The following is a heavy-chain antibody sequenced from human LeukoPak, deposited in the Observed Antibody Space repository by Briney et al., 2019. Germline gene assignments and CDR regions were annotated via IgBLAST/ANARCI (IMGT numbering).Heavy chain of an antibody. D-gene: IGHD6-19*01. J-gene: IGHJ6*02. V-gene: IGHV1-2*02. CDR1: GYTFTNYG. CDR3: ARAGPEVNYYYGMDV. CDR2: INPNSGGT. Sequence: GASVKVSCKASGYTFTNYGISWVRQAPGQGLEWMGWINPNSGGTNYAQKFQGRVTMTRDTSISTAYMELSRLRSDDTAVYYCARAGPEVNYYYGMDVWGQGTTVTVSS.